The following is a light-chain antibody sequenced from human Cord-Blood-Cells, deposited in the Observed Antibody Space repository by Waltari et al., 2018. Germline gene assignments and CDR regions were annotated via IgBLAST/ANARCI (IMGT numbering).Light chain of an antibody. CDR3: QQYYSTRT. CDR2: WAS. Sequence: DIVMTQSPDSLAVSLGERATIHCKSRQSVLYSSNNKNYLAWYQQKPGQPPKLRIYWASTRESGVPYRFSGSGSGTDFTLTISSLQAEDVAVYYCQQYYSTRTFGQGTKVEIK. V-gene: IGKV4-1*01. CDR1: QSVLYSSNNKNY. J-gene: IGKJ1*01.